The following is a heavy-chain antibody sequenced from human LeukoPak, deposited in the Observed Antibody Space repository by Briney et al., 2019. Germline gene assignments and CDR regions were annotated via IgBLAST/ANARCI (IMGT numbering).Heavy chain of an antibody. CDR1: GGTFSSYA. D-gene: IGHD2-2*01. Sequence: ASVKVSCKASGGTFSSYAISWVRQAPGQGLEWMGIINPSGGSTSYAQKFQGRVTMTRDTSTSTVYRELSSLRSEDTAVYYCARAGYCSSTSCRNWFDPWGQGTLVTVSS. CDR2: INPSGGST. CDR3: ARAGYCSSTSCRNWFDP. J-gene: IGHJ5*02. V-gene: IGHV1-46*01.